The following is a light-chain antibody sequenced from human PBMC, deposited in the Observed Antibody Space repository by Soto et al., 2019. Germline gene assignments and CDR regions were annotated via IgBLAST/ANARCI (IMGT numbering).Light chain of an antibody. Sequence: EIVLTQSPGALSLSPGERATLSCWASESVGDYLAWYQQKPGQAPRLLIYGASSRATGIPDRFSGSGSGTDFTLTISRLEPEDFAVYYCQQYGSSPSFGQGTKVEIK. V-gene: IGKV3-20*01. J-gene: IGKJ1*01. CDR1: ESVGDY. CDR3: QQYGSSPS. CDR2: GAS.